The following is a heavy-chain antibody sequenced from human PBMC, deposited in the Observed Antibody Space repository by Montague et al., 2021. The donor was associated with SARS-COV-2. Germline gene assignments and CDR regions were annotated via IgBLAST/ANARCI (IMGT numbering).Heavy chain of an antibody. CDR2: IYYSGRT. CDR3: ARHALGYFDWLNEGYFDY. J-gene: IGHJ4*02. D-gene: IGHD3-9*01. CDR1: GGSISSYY. V-gene: IGHV4-59*08. Sequence: SETLSLTCTVSGGSISSYYWSWIRQPPGKGLEWIGYIYYSGRTNYNPSLKSRVTISIDTSKNQFSLKLSSVTAADTAVYYCARHALGYFDWLNEGYFDYWGQGTLVTVSS.